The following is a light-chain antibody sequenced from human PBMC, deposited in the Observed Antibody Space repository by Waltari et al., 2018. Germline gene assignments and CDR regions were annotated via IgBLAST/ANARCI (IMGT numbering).Light chain of an antibody. CDR3: QQADSFPLT. CDR1: EDIGTY. V-gene: IGKV1-12*01. J-gene: IGKJ4*01. CDR2: AAS. Sequence: DIVMTQSPSYMSASVADRITMTCLASEDIGTYLAWYQQKPGEAPQLLISAASILQSGVPSRFSGSGSGTDFTLTISSLLPEDFATYLCQQADSFPLTFGGGTKVEVK.